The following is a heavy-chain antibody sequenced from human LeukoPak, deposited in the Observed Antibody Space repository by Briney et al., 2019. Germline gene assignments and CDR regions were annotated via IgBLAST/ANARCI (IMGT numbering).Heavy chain of an antibody. CDR1: GGSISSGSYY. J-gene: IGHJ5*02. Sequence: SETLSLTCTVSGGSISSGSYYWGWIRQPPGKGLEWIGSIYYSGITYDNPSLKSRVTISVDTSKNRFSLKVNSVTAADTAVYFCARDRQQLARRRGYNWFDPWGQGTLVTVSS. CDR3: ARDRQQLARRRGYNWFDP. CDR2: IYYSGIT. D-gene: IGHD6-13*01. V-gene: IGHV4-39*07.